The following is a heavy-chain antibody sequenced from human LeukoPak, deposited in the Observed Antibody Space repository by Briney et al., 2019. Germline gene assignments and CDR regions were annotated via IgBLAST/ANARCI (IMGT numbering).Heavy chain of an antibody. CDR3: ATLARRVTTILDY. CDR1: GFSVSGNY. D-gene: IGHD2-21*02. CDR2: LYAGGST. V-gene: IGHV3-66*01. Sequence: GGSLRLSCVASGFSVSGNYMSWVRQAPGRGLEWVSVLYAGGSTYFADSVKGRFIISRDNSKNTLYLQMNSLRAEDTAVYYCATLARRVTTILDYWGQGTLVTVSS. J-gene: IGHJ4*02.